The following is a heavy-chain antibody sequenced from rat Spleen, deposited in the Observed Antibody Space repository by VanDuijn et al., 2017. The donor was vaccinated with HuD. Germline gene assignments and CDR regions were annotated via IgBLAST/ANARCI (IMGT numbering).Heavy chain of an antibody. CDR2: ITNSCGGL. CDR3: ARHVNDGSYYYDWYFDC. D-gene: IGHD1-12*02. J-gene: IGHJ2*01. V-gene: IGHV5-31*01. Sequence: EVQLVESGGGLVQPGRSLKLSCVASGFTFDKYWMSWISQAPGKGLEWVASITNSCGGLYYPDSLKGIFTLSRDNAKSTLYLQMNSLRSEDTATYYCARHVNDGSYYYDWYFDCWGQGVMVTVSS. CDR1: GFTFDKYW.